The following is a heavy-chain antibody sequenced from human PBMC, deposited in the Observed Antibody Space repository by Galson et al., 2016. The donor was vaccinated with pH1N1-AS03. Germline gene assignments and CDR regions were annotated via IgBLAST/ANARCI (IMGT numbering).Heavy chain of an antibody. Sequence: PALVKPTQTLTLTCTFSGFSLSTSGMCVSWIRQPPGKALEWLALIDWDDDKYYSTSLKTRLTISKDTSKNKVVLTMTNMDPVDTATYYCARFVYGDYTNWFDPWGKGTLVTVSS. CDR3: ARFVYGDYTNWFDP. J-gene: IGHJ5*02. V-gene: IGHV2-70*01. D-gene: IGHD4-17*01. CDR1: GFSLSTSGMC. CDR2: IDWDDDK.